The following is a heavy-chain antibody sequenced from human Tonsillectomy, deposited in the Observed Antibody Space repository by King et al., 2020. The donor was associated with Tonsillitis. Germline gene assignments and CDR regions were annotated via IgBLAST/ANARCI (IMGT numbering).Heavy chain of an antibody. Sequence: VQLQQWGAGLLEPSETLSLTYAVYGGSFSGYFWTWIRQPPGKGLEWIGEINHSGNTNYNPSLKSRVTISVDTSKNQFSLKLTSMTAADTAVYYCARGLATVGATLVYWGQGTLVTVSS. CDR1: GGSFSGYF. CDR3: ARGLATVGATLVY. V-gene: IGHV4-34*01. J-gene: IGHJ4*02. CDR2: INHSGNT. D-gene: IGHD1-26*01.